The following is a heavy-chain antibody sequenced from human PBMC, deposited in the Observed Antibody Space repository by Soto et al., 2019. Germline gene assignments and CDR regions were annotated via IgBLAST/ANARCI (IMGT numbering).Heavy chain of an antibody. D-gene: IGHD6-13*01. V-gene: IGHV5-51*01. CDR2: IYPGDSDT. CDR1: GDSFTSYW. Sequence: GESLKISCKGSGDSFTSYWIGWVRQMPGKGLEWMGIIYPGDSDTRYSPSFQGQVTISADKSISTAYLQWSSLKASDTAMYYCASEGRGDSSSGYVAFDIWGQGKMVTVSS. J-gene: IGHJ3*02. CDR3: ASEGRGDSSSGYVAFDI.